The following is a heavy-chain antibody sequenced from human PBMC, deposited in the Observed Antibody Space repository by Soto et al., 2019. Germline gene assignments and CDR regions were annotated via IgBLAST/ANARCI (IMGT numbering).Heavy chain of an antibody. CDR1: GFTFSGYG. D-gene: IGHD3-22*01. CDR3: ARTPHYYDSSGELDY. V-gene: IGHV3-33*01. Sequence: QVQLVESGGGVVQPGRSLRLSCAASGFTFSGYGMHWVRQAPGKGLEWVAVIWYDGSNKYYADSVKGRFTISRDNSKNTLYLQMNSLRAEDTAVYYCARTPHYYDSSGELDYWGQGTLVTVSS. J-gene: IGHJ4*02. CDR2: IWYDGSNK.